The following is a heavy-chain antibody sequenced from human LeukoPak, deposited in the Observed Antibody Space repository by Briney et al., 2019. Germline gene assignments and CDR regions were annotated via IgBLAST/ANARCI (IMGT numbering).Heavy chain of an antibody. CDR3: ARSWYNSGWYYFDS. CDR2: IYPGDSNT. D-gene: IGHD6-19*01. Sequence: GESLKISCKGFGYGFTNYWIGWVRQMPGKGLEWMGIIYPGDSNTRYSPSFQGQVTISADKSINTAYLQWSSLKASGTAMYYCARSWYNSGWYYFDSWGQGTLVTVSS. V-gene: IGHV5-51*01. CDR1: GYGFTNYW. J-gene: IGHJ4*02.